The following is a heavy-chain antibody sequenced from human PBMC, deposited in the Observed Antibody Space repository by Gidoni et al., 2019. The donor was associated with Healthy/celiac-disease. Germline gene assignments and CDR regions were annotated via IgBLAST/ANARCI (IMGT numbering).Heavy chain of an antibody. CDR3: AKADREWELLGWFDP. Sequence: QVQLVESGGGVVQPGRSLRLSCAASGFTFSRYCMPWVRQAPGKGLEWVAVISYDGSNKYYADSVKGRFTISRDNSKNTLYLQMNSLRAEDTAVYYCAKADREWELLGWFDPWGQGTLVTVSS. D-gene: IGHD1-26*01. J-gene: IGHJ5*02. V-gene: IGHV3-30*18. CDR2: ISYDGSNK. CDR1: GFTFSRYC.